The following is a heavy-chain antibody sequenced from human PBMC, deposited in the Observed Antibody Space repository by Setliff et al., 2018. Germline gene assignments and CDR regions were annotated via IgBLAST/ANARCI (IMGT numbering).Heavy chain of an antibody. V-gene: IGHV1-69*05. CDR2: TIPMFGTT. Sequence: GASVKVSCKASGATFSSHGISWVRQAPGQGLEWMGGTIPMFGTTEYARKFQGRVTIITDESTSTAYMQLSSLGSEDTAVYYCVREGVDSRSSTDYRYYMDVWGKGTTVTVSS. CDR1: GATFSSHG. CDR3: VREGVDSRSSTDYRYYMDV. D-gene: IGHD3-22*01. J-gene: IGHJ6*03.